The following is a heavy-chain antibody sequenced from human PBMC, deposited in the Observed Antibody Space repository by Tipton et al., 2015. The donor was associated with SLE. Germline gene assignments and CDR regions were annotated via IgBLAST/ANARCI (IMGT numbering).Heavy chain of an antibody. Sequence: LRLSCTVSGGSISSGSYYWSWIRQPAGKGLEWVGRIYTSGSTNYNPSLESRVTISVDTSKNQFSLKLSSVTAAGTAVYYCAVYCSSTSCSFDYWGQGTLVTVSS. CDR3: AVYCSSTSCSFDY. CDR1: GGSISSGSYY. CDR2: IYTSGST. J-gene: IGHJ4*02. V-gene: IGHV4-61*02. D-gene: IGHD2-2*01.